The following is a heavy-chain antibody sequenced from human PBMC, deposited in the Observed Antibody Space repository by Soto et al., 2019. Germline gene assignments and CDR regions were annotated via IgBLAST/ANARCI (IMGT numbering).Heavy chain of an antibody. D-gene: IGHD4-17*01. CDR3: AKYPTVTEYYSDY. Sequence: SETLSLSCAVYGVSFSGYYWSWIRQPPGKGLEWIGEINHSGSTNYNPSLKSRVTISVDTSKNQFSLKLSSVTAADTAVYYCAKYPTVTEYYSDYWGQGTLVTVSS. CDR2: INHSGST. CDR1: GVSFSGYY. V-gene: IGHV4-34*01. J-gene: IGHJ4*02.